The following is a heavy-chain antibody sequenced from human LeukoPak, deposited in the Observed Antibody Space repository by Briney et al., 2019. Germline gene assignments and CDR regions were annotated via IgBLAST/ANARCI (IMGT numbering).Heavy chain of an antibody. V-gene: IGHV3-23*01. CDR2: ISGSGGST. D-gene: IGHD3-16*01. CDR3: AKDEGSVGGGLSRFDS. CDR1: GFTFRTYA. J-gene: IGHJ4*02. Sequence: PGGSLRLSCAASGFTFRTYAMSWVRQAPGKGLEWVSAISGSGGSTYYADSVKGRFTISRDNSKNTLYLQMNSLRAEDTAVYYCAKDEGSVGGGLSRFDSWGQGTLVTVSS.